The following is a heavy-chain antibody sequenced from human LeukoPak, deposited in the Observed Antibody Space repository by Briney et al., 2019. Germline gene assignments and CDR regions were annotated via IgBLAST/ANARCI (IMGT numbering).Heavy chain of an antibody. CDR1: GDSITSRAYY. CDR3: ARDLFVGGLDV. CDR2: IYHSGST. J-gene: IGHJ6*04. D-gene: IGHD3-16*01. Sequence: PSEPLSLTCTVSGDSITSRAYYWSWIRQHPGTGLEWIGYIYHSGSTYYNPSHMTRVTMSVDTSKNQFSLKLTSVTAADTAVYYCARDLFVGGLDVWGKGTTVTVYS. V-gene: IGHV4-31*03.